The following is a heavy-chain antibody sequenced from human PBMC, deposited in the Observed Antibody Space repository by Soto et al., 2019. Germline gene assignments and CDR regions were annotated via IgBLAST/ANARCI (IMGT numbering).Heavy chain of an antibody. J-gene: IGHJ4*02. CDR3: ASPREGQWLVFDH. V-gene: IGHV3-30*19. CDR2: ISKDGLDR. CDR1: GFTFSAFG. D-gene: IGHD6-19*01. Sequence: GWSLRLSGVVSGFTFSAFGMHWIRQSPGEGLAWVASISKDGLDRYYSESVKGRFTISRDDSKNTVLLQMNSLKVEDTAAYFCASPREGQWLVFDHWGQRTLVTVSS.